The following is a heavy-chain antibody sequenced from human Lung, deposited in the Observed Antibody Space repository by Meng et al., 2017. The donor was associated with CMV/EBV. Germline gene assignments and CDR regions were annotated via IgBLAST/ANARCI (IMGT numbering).Heavy chain of an antibody. CDR3: ARGEIVRKGVDY. CDR2: INHSGST. V-gene: IGHV4-34*01. Sequence: TLSLTGAVYGGSFSGYYWSWIRQPPGKGLEWIGEINHSGSTNYNPSLKSRVTISVDTSKNQFSLKLSSVTAADTAVYYCARGEIVRKGVDYWGQGTLVTVSS. D-gene: IGHD3-16*02. CDR1: GGSFSGYY. J-gene: IGHJ4*02.